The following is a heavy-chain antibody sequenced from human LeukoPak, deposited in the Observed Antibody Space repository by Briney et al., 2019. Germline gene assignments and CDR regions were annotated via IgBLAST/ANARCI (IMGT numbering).Heavy chain of an antibody. Sequence: GASVAVSCKASGYTFTSYGISWVRQAPGQGLEWMGWISAYNGNTNYAQKLQGRVTMTTDASTSTAYVELRSLRSDDTAVYYCARDRYCSSTSCYKHSDYWGQGTLVTVSS. CDR3: ARDRYCSSTSCYKHSDY. CDR2: ISAYNGNT. J-gene: IGHJ4*02. D-gene: IGHD2-2*02. CDR1: GYTFTSYG. V-gene: IGHV1-18*01.